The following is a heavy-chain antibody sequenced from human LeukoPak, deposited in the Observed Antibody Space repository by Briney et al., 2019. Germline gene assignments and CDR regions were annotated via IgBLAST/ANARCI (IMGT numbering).Heavy chain of an antibody. Sequence: PSETLSLTCTVSGGSISSSSYNWGWIRQPPGKGLEWIGSIYYSGSTYYNPSLKSRVTISVDTSKNQFSLKVSSVTAADTAVYYCARDYGEISGYYYYYMDVWGKGTTVTVSS. CDR3: ARDYGEISGYYYYYMDV. CDR2: IYYSGST. D-gene: IGHD4-17*01. CDR1: GGSISSSSYN. J-gene: IGHJ6*03. V-gene: IGHV4-39*07.